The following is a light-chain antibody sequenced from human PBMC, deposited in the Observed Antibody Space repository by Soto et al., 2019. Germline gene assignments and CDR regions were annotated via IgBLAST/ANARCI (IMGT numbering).Light chain of an antibody. J-gene: IGKJ2*01. Sequence: EIVLTQSPGTLSLSPGERATLSCRASQTVSSSYLAWYQQKPGQAPRLLIYGASSRATGIPDRFSGSGSVTAFTLTISRLEPEDFAVYYCQQYASSPPYTFGQGTKLEIK. CDR3: QQYASSPPYT. V-gene: IGKV3-20*01. CDR2: GAS. CDR1: QTVSSSY.